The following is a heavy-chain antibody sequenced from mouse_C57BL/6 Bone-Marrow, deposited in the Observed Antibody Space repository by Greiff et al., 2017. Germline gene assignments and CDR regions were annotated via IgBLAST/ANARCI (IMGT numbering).Heavy chain of an antibody. D-gene: IGHD1-1*01. Sequence: QVQLQQPGAELVKPGASVKLSCKASGYTFTSYWMHWVKQRPGQGLEWIGMIHPNSGSTNYNEKFKSKATLTVDKSSSTAYMQLSSLTSEDSAVYYGARSSLITTVVARGYAMDYWGQGTSVTVSS. J-gene: IGHJ4*01. CDR3: ARSSLITTVVARGYAMDY. CDR2: IHPNSGST. V-gene: IGHV1-64*01. CDR1: GYTFTSYW.